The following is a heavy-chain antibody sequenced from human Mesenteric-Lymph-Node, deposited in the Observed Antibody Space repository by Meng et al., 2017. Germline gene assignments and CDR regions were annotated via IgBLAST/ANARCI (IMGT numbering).Heavy chain of an antibody. V-gene: IGHV4-4*02. CDR3: ATHFGFSFDP. D-gene: IGHD3-10*01. Sequence: VQLQESGSGLVKPSGTLSLTCAVSVDSISGTKWWSWVRRPPGKGLDWIGQIDNRGSASYNPSLKSRVTMSVDKSKNQMSLELTSVTAADTAVYFCATHFGFSFDPWGQGTLVTVSS. J-gene: IGHJ5*02. CDR1: VDSISGTKW. CDR2: IDNRGSA.